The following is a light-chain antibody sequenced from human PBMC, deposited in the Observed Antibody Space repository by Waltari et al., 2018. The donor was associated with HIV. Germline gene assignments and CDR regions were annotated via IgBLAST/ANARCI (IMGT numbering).Light chain of an antibody. CDR1: SSNIGSNY. J-gene: IGLJ1*01. CDR2: RNN. V-gene: IGLV1-47*01. CDR3: AAWDDSLSGLYV. Sequence: QSVLTQPPSASGTPGQRVTISCSGSSSNIGSNYVYWYQQLPGTAPKLPIVRNNQRPAGVPDRFSVSKSGTSASLAISGLRSEDEADYYCAAWDDSLSGLYVFGTGTKVTVL.